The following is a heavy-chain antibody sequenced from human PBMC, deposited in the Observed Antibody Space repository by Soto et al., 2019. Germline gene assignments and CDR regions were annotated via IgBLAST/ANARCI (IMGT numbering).Heavy chain of an antibody. CDR2: ISGSGTTA. V-gene: IGHV3-23*01. D-gene: IGHD6-19*01. CDR3: AKTTDGWFSAFEI. CDR1: GFVFSSYA. J-gene: IGHJ3*02. Sequence: EVQLLESGGGLVQPGGSLILSCAASGFVFSSYAMSWVRQAPGKGLEWVSAISGSGTTAYYADSVKGRFIFSRDNPKNTMYLQMNSLRAEDTAVYFCAKTTDGWFSAFEIWGQGTVVTVCS.